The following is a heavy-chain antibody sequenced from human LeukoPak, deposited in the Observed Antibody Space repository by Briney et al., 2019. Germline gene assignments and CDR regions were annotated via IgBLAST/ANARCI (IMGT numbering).Heavy chain of an antibody. Sequence: SETLSLTCTVSGGSISNYYWSWIRQPPGKGLEWIGYSYDSGSTNYKPSLKSRVTISEDTSKNQFSLKLSSVTAADTAVYYCARNVGATSPFDYWGQGTLVTVSS. CDR2: SYDSGST. CDR3: ARNVGATSPFDY. J-gene: IGHJ4*02. D-gene: IGHD1-26*01. V-gene: IGHV4-59*08. CDR1: GGSISNYY.